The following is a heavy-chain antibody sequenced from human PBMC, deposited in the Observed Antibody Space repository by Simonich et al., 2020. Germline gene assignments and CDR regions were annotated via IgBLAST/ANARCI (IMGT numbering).Heavy chain of an antibody. CDR1: GFTFSSYG. Sequence: QVQLVESGGGVVKTGRSLRLSCAASGFTFSSYGMHWVRQAPGKGLEWVAVIGYDGRNKYYADSVKGRFTISRDNSKNTLYLQMNSLRAEDTAVYYCARDAKVNWFDPWGQGTLVTVSS. J-gene: IGHJ5*02. V-gene: IGHV3-33*01. CDR2: IGYDGRNK. D-gene: IGHD2-15*01. CDR3: ARDAKVNWFDP.